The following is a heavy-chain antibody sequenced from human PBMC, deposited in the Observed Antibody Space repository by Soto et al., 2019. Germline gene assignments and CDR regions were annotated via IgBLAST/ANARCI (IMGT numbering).Heavy chain of an antibody. Sequence: QVQLVQSGAEVKKPGASVKVSCKASGYTFTSYYMHWVRQAPGQGLEWMGIINPSGGSTSYAQKFQGRVTMTRDTSTSTVYMELSSLGSEDTAVYYCASLDPPVPDCISTSCYGAVGMDVW. CDR1: GYTFTSYY. V-gene: IGHV1-46*03. J-gene: IGHJ6*01. D-gene: IGHD2-2*01. CDR3: ASLDPPVPDCISTSCYGAVGMDV. CDR2: INPSGGST.